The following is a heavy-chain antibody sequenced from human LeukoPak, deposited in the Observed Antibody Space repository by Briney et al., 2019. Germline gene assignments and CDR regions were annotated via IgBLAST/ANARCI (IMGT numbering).Heavy chain of an antibody. CDR3: ARDEPDGGSAS. V-gene: IGHV3-48*01. CDR1: GFNLNTYS. D-gene: IGHD2-2*01. J-gene: IGHJ4*02. Sequence: GGSLRLSCAASGFNLNTYSMTWVRQPPGEGREWVSYISSSSSTIFYGDSVKGRFTISRDNAKSSLYLQMNSLRAEDTAVYYCARDEPDGGSASWGQGTLVTVSS. CDR2: ISSSSSTI.